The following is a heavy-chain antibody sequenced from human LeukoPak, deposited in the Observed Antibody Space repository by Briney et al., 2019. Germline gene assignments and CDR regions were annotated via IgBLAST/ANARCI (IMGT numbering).Heavy chain of an antibody. V-gene: IGHV1-69*13. D-gene: IGHD3-22*01. CDR2: IIPIFGTA. J-gene: IGHJ3*02. CDR1: GGTFSSYA. Sequence: ASVKDSCKASGGTFSSYAISWVRQAPGQGLEWMGGIIPIFGTANYAQKFQGRVTITADESTSTAYMELSSLRSEDTAVYYCAREVGYYDSSGTEVDAFDIWGQGTMVTVSS. CDR3: AREVGYYDSSGTEVDAFDI.